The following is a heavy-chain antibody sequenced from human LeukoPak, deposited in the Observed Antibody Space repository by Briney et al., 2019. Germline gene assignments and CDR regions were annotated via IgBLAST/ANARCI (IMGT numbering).Heavy chain of an antibody. CDR3: AGPYINGPPFDH. J-gene: IGHJ4*02. CDR1: GFTFSSYS. V-gene: IGHV3-7*01. CDR2: INPDGSEK. Sequence: GGSLRLSCAASGFTFSSYSMNGVRQAPGKGLEWVANINPDGSEKHYVDSVKGRFTISRDNSKNTLFLQINSLRVDDTAIYYCAGPYINGPPFDHWGQGTLVTVSS. D-gene: IGHD2-8*01.